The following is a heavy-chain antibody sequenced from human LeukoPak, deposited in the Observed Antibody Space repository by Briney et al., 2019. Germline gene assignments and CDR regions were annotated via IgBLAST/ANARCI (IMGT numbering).Heavy chain of an antibody. D-gene: IGHD3-22*01. CDR1: GFTVSSNY. V-gene: IGHV3-53*01. J-gene: IGHJ3*02. CDR2: IYSGGST. CDR3: ARGQTYYYDSSGYYSPVGAFDI. Sequence: PGGSLRLSCAASGFTVSSNYMSWVRQAPGKGLEWVSVIYSGGSTYYADSVKGRFTISRDNSKNTLYLQMNSLRAEDTAVYYCARGQTYYYDSSGYYSPVGAFDIWGQGTMVTVSS.